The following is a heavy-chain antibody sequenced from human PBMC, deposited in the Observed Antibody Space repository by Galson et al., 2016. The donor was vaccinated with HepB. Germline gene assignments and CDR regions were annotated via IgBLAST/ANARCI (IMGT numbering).Heavy chain of an antibody. J-gene: IGHJ4*02. CDR1: GLTLSSYG. D-gene: IGHD6-19*01. Sequence: SLRLSCAASGLTLSSYGMSWVRQAPGKGLEWVSTMSGSGGTTYYADSVKGRFTISRDNSRNTVFLQMNSLTAEDTAVYYCAKAPSGWSYYFDYWGQGILVTVSS. CDR2: MSGSGGTT. CDR3: AKAPSGWSYYFDY. V-gene: IGHV3-23*01.